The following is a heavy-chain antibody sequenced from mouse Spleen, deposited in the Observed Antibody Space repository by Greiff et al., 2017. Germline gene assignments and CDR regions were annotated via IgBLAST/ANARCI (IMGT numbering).Heavy chain of an antibody. CDR3: ARQELSSYSYYFDY. J-gene: IGHJ2*01. D-gene: IGHD1-1*02. CDR2: IDPSDSET. Sequence: QVQLQQPGAELVRPGSSVKLSCKASGYTFTSYWMHWVKQRPIQGLEWIGNIDPSDSETHYNQKFKDKATLTVDKSSSTAYMQLSSLTSEDSAVYYCARQELSSYSYYFDYWGQGTTLTVSS. V-gene: IGHV1-52*01. CDR1: GYTFTSYW.